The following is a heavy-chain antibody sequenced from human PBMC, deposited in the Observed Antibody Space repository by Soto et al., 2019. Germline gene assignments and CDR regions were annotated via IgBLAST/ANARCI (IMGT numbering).Heavy chain of an antibody. V-gene: IGHV3-15*01. CDR2: IKSKTDGGTT. J-gene: IGHJ4*01. CDR1: GFTFSNAW. CDR3: TTDQWELLLGFDY. Sequence: EVQLVESGGGLVKPGGSLRLSCAASGFTFSNAWMSWVRQAPGKELEWVGRIKSKTDGGTTDYAAPVKCRFTISRDDAKNTLYLRMNSLKTEATAVYYWTTDQWELLLGFDYWGHGTLVTVSS. D-gene: IGHD1-26*01.